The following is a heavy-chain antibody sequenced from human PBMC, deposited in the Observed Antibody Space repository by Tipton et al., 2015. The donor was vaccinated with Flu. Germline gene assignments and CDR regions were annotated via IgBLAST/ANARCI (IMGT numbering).Heavy chain of an antibody. D-gene: IGHD3-10*01. J-gene: IGHJ6*02. Sequence: TLSLTCTVSGDSISSGTHYWSWIRQPAGKGLEWIGRIYTSGSTTYNPPLKTRVTISVDTSRNQFSLKLSTVTAANTAVYYCARDVGDYGSASYHYYYGMDVWGPGTAVTVS. V-gene: IGHV4-61*02. CDR2: IYTSGST. CDR3: ARDVGDYGSASYHYYYGMDV. CDR1: GDSISSGTHY.